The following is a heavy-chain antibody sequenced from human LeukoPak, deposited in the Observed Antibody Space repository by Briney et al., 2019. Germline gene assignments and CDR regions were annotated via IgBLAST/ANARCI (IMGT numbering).Heavy chain of an antibody. D-gene: IGHD6-13*01. J-gene: IGHJ4*02. CDR2: ISGSGGST. Sequence: GGSLRLSCAASGFTFSSYAMSWVRQAPGKGLEWVSSISGSGGSTYYANSVKGHFTISRDNSKNTLSLQMNSLRAEDMAVYYCAKAGDSTTWYGVDYWGQGTLVTVSS. CDR3: AKAGDSTTWYGVDY. CDR1: GFTFSSYA. V-gene: IGHV3-23*01.